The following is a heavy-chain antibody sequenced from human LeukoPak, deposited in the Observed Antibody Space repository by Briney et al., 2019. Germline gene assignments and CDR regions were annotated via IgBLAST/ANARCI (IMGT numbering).Heavy chain of an antibody. Sequence: GGSLRLSCAASGFTFSSYWMSWVRQAPGKGLEWVANIKQDGSEKYYVDSVKGRFTISRDNAKNSLYLQMNSLRAEDTVVYYCARWVNYYDSSGYYWHPLDYWGQGTLVTVSS. CDR2: IKQDGSEK. CDR1: GFTFSSYW. D-gene: IGHD3-22*01. V-gene: IGHV3-7*01. CDR3: ARWVNYYDSSGYYWHPLDY. J-gene: IGHJ4*02.